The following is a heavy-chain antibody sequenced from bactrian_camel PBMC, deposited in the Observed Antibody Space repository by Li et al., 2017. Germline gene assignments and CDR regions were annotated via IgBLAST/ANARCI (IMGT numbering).Heavy chain of an antibody. V-gene: IGHV3S53*01. D-gene: IGHD1*01. CDR1: KIIYRRYC. CDR2: IDSDGST. Sequence: QLVESGGGSVQAGGSLRLSCAASKIIYRRYCMAFFRQAPGKEREGVAVIDSDGSTKYADSVKGRFTISKDRATNTLFLQMDSLRPEDTAMYYCASGPWGYCTRTKWEGGMNNWGKGTQVTV. J-gene: IGHJ7*01.